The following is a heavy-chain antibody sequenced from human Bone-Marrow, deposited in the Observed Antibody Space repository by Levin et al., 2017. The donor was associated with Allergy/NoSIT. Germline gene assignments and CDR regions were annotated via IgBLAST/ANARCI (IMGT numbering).Heavy chain of an antibody. Sequence: GGSLRLSCAASGFTFDDYAMHWVRQAPGKGLEWVSGISWNSGSIGYADSVKGRFTISRDNAKNSLYLQMNSLRAEDTALYYCAKDIFTVGYSSSWYGFGYWGQGTLVTVSS. J-gene: IGHJ4*02. CDR3: AKDIFTVGYSSSWYGFGY. D-gene: IGHD6-13*01. V-gene: IGHV3-9*01. CDR1: GFTFDDYA. CDR2: ISWNSGSI.